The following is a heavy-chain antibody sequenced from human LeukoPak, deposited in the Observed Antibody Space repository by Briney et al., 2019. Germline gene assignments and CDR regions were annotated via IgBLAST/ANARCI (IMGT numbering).Heavy chain of an antibody. CDR1: GFTFDDYA. Sequence: PGGSLRLSCAASGFTFDDYAIHWVRQAPGKGLEWVSGINWNSGSKHYADSVKGRFTISRDNSKNTLYLQMNSLRAEDTAVYYCAREGLAAADNNVPLIDYWGQGTLVTVSS. J-gene: IGHJ4*02. CDR2: INWNSGSK. CDR3: AREGLAAADNNVPLIDY. V-gene: IGHV3-9*01. D-gene: IGHD6-13*01.